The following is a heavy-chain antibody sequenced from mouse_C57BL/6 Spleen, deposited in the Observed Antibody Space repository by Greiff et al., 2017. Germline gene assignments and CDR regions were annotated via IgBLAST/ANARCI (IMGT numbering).Heavy chain of an antibody. Sequence: VQLQQSGAELVRPGASVKLSCTASGFNIKDDYMHWVKQRPEQGLEWIGWIDPENGDTEYASKFQGKATITADTSSNTAYLQLSSLTSEDTAVYYCSTGPMYFDVWGTGTTVTVSS. D-gene: IGHD4-1*02. J-gene: IGHJ1*03. CDR1: GFNIKDDY. CDR3: STGPMYFDV. V-gene: IGHV14-4*01. CDR2: IDPENGDT.